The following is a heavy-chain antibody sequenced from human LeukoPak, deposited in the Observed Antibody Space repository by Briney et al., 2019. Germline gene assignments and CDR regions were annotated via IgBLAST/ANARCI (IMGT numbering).Heavy chain of an antibody. CDR3: ARDHPSYYGMDV. Sequence: GGSLRLSCAASGFTFSSYSMNWVRQAPGKGLEWVSSISSSSSYIYYADSVKGRFTISRDNAKNSLYLQMNSLRAEDTAVYYCARDHPSYYGMDVWGQGTTVTGSS. V-gene: IGHV3-21*01. CDR2: ISSSSSYI. CDR1: GFTFSSYS. J-gene: IGHJ6*02.